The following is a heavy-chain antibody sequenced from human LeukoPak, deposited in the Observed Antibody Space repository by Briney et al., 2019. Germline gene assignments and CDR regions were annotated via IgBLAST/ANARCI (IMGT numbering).Heavy chain of an antibody. J-gene: IGHJ5*02. V-gene: IGHV3-21*01. CDR2: ISSSRRDI. CDR3: ARDSIQYGWWASSFDP. CDR1: GFTFSIFS. Sequence: GESLTLSCAASGFTFSIFSMNWVRQPPGKGTELVSSISSSRRDIYYANSAKGRLTTSRDNAKNLQLLQMNILGADETALYYCARDSIQYGWWASSFDPWGQGTLVTVSS. D-gene: IGHD3-10*01.